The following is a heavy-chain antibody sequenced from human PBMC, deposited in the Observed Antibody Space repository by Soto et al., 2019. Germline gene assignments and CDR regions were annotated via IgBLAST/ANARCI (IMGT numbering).Heavy chain of an antibody. V-gene: IGHV3-48*01. Sequence: VQLVESGGGLVQPGGSLRLSCAASGFTFSSYSMNWFRQAPGKGLEWVSYISSSSSTIYYADSVKGRFTISRDNAKNSLYLQMNSLRAEDTAVYYCARDLNYGLFDYRGQGTLVTVYS. D-gene: IGHD4-17*01. CDR3: ARDLNYGLFDY. CDR2: ISSSSSTI. J-gene: IGHJ4*02. CDR1: GFTFSSYS.